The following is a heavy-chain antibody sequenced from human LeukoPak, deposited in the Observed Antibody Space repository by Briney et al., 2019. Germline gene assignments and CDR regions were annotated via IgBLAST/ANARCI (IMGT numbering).Heavy chain of an antibody. Sequence: EASVKVSCKASGCTFTSYDINWVRQATGQGLEWMGWMNPNSGNTGYAQKFQGRVTMTRNTSISTAYMELSSLRSEDTAVYYCARGLGATATNWFDPWGQGTLVTVSS. CDR1: GCTFTSYD. CDR3: ARGLGATATNWFDP. CDR2: MNPNSGNT. V-gene: IGHV1-8*01. J-gene: IGHJ5*02. D-gene: IGHD3-3*01.